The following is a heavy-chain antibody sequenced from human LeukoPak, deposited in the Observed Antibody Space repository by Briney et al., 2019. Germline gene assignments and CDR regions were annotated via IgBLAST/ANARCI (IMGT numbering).Heavy chain of an antibody. V-gene: IGHV3-48*01. Sequence: GGSLRLSCAASGFTFSGSAIHWVRQASGKGLEWVSYISSSSSTIYYADSVKGRFTISRDNAKNSLYLQMNSLRAEDTAVYYCARDSGYYDSSGYYDWGQGTLVTVSS. CDR1: GFTFSGSA. CDR3: ARDSGYYDSSGYYD. J-gene: IGHJ4*02. CDR2: ISSSSSTI. D-gene: IGHD3-22*01.